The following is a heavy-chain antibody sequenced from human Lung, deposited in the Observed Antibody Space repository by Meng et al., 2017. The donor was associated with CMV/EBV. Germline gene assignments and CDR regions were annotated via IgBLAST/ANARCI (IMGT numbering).Heavy chain of an antibody. CDR1: GFTFSDHY. D-gene: IGHD3-3*01. J-gene: IGHJ6*04. V-gene: IGHV3-11*01. CDR2: ISNSGNII. CDR3: ARENNNEFWNGYLYYGMDV. Sequence: SCAASGFTFSDHYMSLILQAPGKGLEWVAYISNSGNIIYYADSVKGRFSISRDNAKNSIDLLMNSLRADDTAVYDCARENNNEFWNGYLYYGMDVGGKGXTGTVS.